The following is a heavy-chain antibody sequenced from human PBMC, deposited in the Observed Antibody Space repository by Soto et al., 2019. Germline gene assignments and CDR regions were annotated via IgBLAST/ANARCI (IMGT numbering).Heavy chain of an antibody. Sequence: QVQLVESGGGLVMPGESLRLSCAASGFTFSDHYMSWIRQAPGKGLEWVSYISSSGKSMYYADSVKGRFTVSRDKAENSLYLQMNSLRAEDTAVYYCARRAASGRHFDHWGQGTLVSVSS. J-gene: IGHJ4*02. CDR2: ISSSGKSM. V-gene: IGHV3-11*01. CDR1: GFTFSDHY. CDR3: ARRAASGRHFDH. D-gene: IGHD6-13*01.